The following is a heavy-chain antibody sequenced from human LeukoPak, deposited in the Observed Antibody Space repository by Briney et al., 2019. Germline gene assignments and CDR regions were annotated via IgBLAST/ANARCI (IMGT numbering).Heavy chain of an antibody. CDR3: TRMNAGLDY. CDR2: INHSGYT. V-gene: IGHV4-34*01. D-gene: IGHD3-10*01. Sequence: SETLPLPRAVSGVSFDDYYWSWVRQTPGKGLEWIGEINHSGYTNDSPSLKSRVTLSIDTSRKQFSLNLRSVTVADAGIYYCTRMNAGLDYGGQGALVTVSS. CDR1: GVSFDDYY. J-gene: IGHJ4*02.